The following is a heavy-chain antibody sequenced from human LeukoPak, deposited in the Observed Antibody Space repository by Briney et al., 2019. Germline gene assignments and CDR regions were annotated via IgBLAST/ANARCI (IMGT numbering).Heavy chain of an antibody. D-gene: IGHD3-3*01. CDR2: ILGSGATT. CDR1: GFTFSTYT. V-gene: IGHV3-23*01. J-gene: IGHJ4*02. Sequence: GGSLTLSCAASGFTFSTYTISWVRQAPGKRLEWVSAILGSGATTYYADSVKGRFTISRDNSKNTAFLQMNSLRAEDTAVYYCAKWGGYGDYWGQGTLVTVSS. CDR3: AKWGGYGDY.